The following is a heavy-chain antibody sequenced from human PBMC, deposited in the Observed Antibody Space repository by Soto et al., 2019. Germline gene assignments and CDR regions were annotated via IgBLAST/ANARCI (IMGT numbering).Heavy chain of an antibody. CDR3: ARVTFGGVIRY. Sequence: QVQLQQWGAGLLKPSETLSLTCAVYGGSFSGYYWSWIRQPPGKGLEWIGEINHSGSTNYNPSLKXXVTISVDTSKNQFSLKLSSVTAADTAVYYCARVTFGGVIRYWGQGTLVTVSS. V-gene: IGHV4-34*01. CDR2: INHSGST. J-gene: IGHJ4*02. D-gene: IGHD3-16*01. CDR1: GGSFSGYY.